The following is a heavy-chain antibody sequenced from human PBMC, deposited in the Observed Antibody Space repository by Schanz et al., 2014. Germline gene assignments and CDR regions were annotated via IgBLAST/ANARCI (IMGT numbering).Heavy chain of an antibody. Sequence: EVQLVESGGGLVKPGESLRLSCAASGFIFSAYTMNWVRQAPGKGLEWVSSISSSSSYISYADSVKGRFTISRDNAKNSLYLQMNSLRAEDTAVYYCARPSDSSWYMDVWGKGTTVTVSS. CDR3: ARPSDSSWYMDV. CDR2: ISSSSSYI. J-gene: IGHJ6*03. V-gene: IGHV3-21*01. D-gene: IGHD2-21*02. CDR1: GFIFSAYT.